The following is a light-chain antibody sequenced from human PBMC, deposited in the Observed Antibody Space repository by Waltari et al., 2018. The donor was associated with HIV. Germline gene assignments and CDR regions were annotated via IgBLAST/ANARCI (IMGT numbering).Light chain of an antibody. CDR2: DND. CDR1: SSNIGKSY. Sequence: QSVLTQPPSVSAAPGQKVNISCSGSSSNIGKSYVSWYQQVPETAPKLLIYDNDKRPSGIPDRFSGSNSGTSATLGITGLQTGDEADYYCGTWDSSLSAMVFGGGTKLTVL. CDR3: GTWDSSLSAMV. V-gene: IGLV1-51*01. J-gene: IGLJ2*01.